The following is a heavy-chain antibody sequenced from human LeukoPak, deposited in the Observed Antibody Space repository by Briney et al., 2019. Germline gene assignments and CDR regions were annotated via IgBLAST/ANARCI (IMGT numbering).Heavy chain of an antibody. Sequence: PAGGSLRLSCAASGFTFSSYAMSWVRQAPGKGLEWVSAISGSGGSTYYADSVKGRFTISRDNSKNTLYLQMNSLRAEDTAVYYCAKGSKQPYWGFIDYWGQGTLVTVSS. CDR2: ISGSGGST. CDR1: GFTFSSYA. D-gene: IGHD2-8*02. CDR3: AKGSKQPYWGFIDY. J-gene: IGHJ4*02. V-gene: IGHV3-23*01.